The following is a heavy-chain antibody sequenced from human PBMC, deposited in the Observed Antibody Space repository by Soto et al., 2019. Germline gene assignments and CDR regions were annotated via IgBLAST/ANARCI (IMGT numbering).Heavy chain of an antibody. CDR2: IYYSGST. D-gene: IGHD3-22*01. Sequence: PSETLSLTCTFSGGSISSYYWSWIRQPPGKGLEWIGYIYYSGSTNYNPSLKSRVTISVDTSKNQFSLRLSSVTAADTAVYYCAREGYYDSSGYYDWFDPWGQGTLVTVSS. CDR1: GGSISSYY. V-gene: IGHV4-59*12. J-gene: IGHJ5*02. CDR3: AREGYYDSSGYYDWFDP.